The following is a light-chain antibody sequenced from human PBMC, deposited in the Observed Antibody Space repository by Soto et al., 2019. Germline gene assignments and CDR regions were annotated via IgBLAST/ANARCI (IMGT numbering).Light chain of an antibody. CDR1: QSISSS. J-gene: IGKJ1*01. Sequence: EIVMTQSPATLSVSPGESATLSCRASQSISSSKLAWYQQNPGQAPRLLMYGASNRATGIPARFSGSGSGTEFTLTISSLQSEDFAVYYCQQYNNWPQTFGQGTKVEIK. V-gene: IGKV3-15*01. CDR3: QQYNNWPQT. CDR2: GAS.